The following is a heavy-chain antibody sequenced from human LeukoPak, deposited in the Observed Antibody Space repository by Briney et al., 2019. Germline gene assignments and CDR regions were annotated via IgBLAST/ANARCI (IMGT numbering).Heavy chain of an antibody. CDR3: ASGIAVAGTGFDY. J-gene: IGHJ4*02. V-gene: IGHV3-66*01. Sequence: GGSLRLSCVLSGFTVGGNYMSWVRQAPGRGLEWVSTIYSGGTTYYADAVKGRFIISRDNSKNTLFLQMNSLRAEDTAVYYCASGIAVAGTGFDYWGQGTLVTVSS. CDR1: GFTVGGNY. CDR2: IYSGGTT. D-gene: IGHD6-19*01.